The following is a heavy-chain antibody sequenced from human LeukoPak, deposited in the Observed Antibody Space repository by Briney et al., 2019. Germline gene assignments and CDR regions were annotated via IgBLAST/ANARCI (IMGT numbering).Heavy chain of an antibody. D-gene: IGHD3-16*01. CDR3: ARRVWGQNYFDY. Sequence: PSETLSLTRTVSGGSVSSSNCYWGWIRQPPGKGLEWIGNIYYSGSTYYNPSLKSRVALSVDTSKNQFSLKLSSVTAADTAVYYCARRVWGQNYFDYWGQGTLVTVSS. V-gene: IGHV4-39*01. CDR2: IYYSGST. CDR1: GGSVSSSNCY. J-gene: IGHJ4*02.